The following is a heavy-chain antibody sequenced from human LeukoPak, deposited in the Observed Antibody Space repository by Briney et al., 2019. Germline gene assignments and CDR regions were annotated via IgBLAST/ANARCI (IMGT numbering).Heavy chain of an antibody. J-gene: IGHJ4*02. V-gene: IGHV3-23*01. CDR3: AHGSMYQLDY. CDR1: QFTFSSHG. Sequence: GGSLRLSCAASQFTFSSHGMSWVRQAPGKGLEWVSGIIGGAGGTYYADSVKGRFTISRDNAKNTLYLQMNSLRAEDTAVYYCAHGSMYQLDYWGQGTLVTVSS. D-gene: IGHD2-2*01. CDR2: IIGGAGGT.